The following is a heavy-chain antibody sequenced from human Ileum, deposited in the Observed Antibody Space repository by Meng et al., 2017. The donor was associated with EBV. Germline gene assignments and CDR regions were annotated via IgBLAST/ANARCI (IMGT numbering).Heavy chain of an antibody. Sequence: HEQLPQSGPGTVKHSHNLSLPCAISGDSVSSNSAAWNWIRQSPSRGVEWLVRTYYRSKWYNDYAVSVKSRITINPDTSKNQFFLQLNSVTPEDTAVYYCARDSSSSAYSPFDYWGQGTLVTVSS. CDR3: ARDSSSSAYSPFDY. CDR2: TYYRSKWYN. D-gene: IGHD3-22*01. CDR1: GDSVSSNSAA. V-gene: IGHV6-1*01. J-gene: IGHJ4*02.